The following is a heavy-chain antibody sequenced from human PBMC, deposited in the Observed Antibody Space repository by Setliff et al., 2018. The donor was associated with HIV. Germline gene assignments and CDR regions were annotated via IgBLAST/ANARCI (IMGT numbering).Heavy chain of an antibody. CDR3: ARDGGDGSGYYYADY. D-gene: IGHD3-22*01. CDR2: TNPSGGSA. CDR1: GYTFTRNQ. J-gene: IGHJ4*02. V-gene: IGHV1-46*01. Sequence: GASVKVSCKASGYTFTRNQIHWVRQAPGQGLEWMGITNPSGGSAAYAEKFRGRVTMTSDTSTNTVYMELRSLRSEETAVFYCARDGGDGSGYYYADYWGQGALVTVSS.